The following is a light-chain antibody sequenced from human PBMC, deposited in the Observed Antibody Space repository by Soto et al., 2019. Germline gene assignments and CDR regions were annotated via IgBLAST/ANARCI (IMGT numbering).Light chain of an antibody. J-gene: IGKJ2*01. CDR3: QQYNSYLYT. CDR1: QSISSW. CDR2: KAS. Sequence: DIQMTQSPSTLSASVGDRVTITCRASQSISSWLAWYQQKPGKAPKLLIYKASSLESGVQSRFSGSGSGTEFTLTISSLQPDDFATYYCQQYNSYLYTCGQGTKLEIK. V-gene: IGKV1-5*03.